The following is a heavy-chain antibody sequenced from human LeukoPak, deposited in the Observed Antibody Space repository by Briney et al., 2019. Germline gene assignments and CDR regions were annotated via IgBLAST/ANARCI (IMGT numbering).Heavy chain of an antibody. CDR2: ISAYNGNT. J-gene: IGHJ5*02. D-gene: IGHD2-2*01. Sequence: ASVKVSCKASGYTFTSYGISWVRQAPGQGLEWMGWISAYNGNTNYAQKLQGRVTMTTDTSTSTAYMELRSLRSDDTAVYYCARTIVVVPAANRGWFDPWGQGTLVTVSS. CDR3: ARTIVVVPAANRGWFDP. V-gene: IGHV1-18*01. CDR1: GYTFTSYG.